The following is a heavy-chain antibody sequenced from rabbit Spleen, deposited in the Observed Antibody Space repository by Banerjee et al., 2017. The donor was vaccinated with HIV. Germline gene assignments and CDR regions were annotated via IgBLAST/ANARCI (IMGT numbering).Heavy chain of an antibody. CDR3: ARDTGTSFSTYGMDL. CDR2: IYTDSSGST. D-gene: IGHD8-1*01. V-gene: IGHV1S40*01. J-gene: IGHJ6*01. CDR1: GFSFSNVYY. Sequence: QSLEESGGDLVKPGASLTLTCTASGFSFSNVYYMCWVRQAPGKGLEWIACIYTDSSGSTYYASWAKGRFTISKTSSTTVTLQMTSLTAADTATYFCARDTGTSFSTYGMDLWGPGTLVTVS.